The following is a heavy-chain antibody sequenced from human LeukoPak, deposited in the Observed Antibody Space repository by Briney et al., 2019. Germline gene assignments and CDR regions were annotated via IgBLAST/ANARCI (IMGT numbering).Heavy chain of an antibody. J-gene: IGHJ4*02. CDR1: GASISGGTYY. D-gene: IGHD1-26*01. CDR2: IYYTGST. V-gene: IGHV4-39*01. Sequence: PSETLSLTCSVSGASISGGTYYWGWVRQPPGKGLEWIGSIYYTGSTYDNPSLKSRVTISVDTSKNQFSLKLSSVTAADTAVYYCARRGGSGRAFDYWGQGTLVTVSS. CDR3: ARRGGSGRAFDY.